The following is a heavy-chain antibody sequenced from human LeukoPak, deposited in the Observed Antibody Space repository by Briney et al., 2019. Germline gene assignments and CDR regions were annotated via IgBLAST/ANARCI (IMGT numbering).Heavy chain of an antibody. D-gene: IGHD3-22*01. CDR1: GGSISSYY. V-gene: IGHV4-59*01. CDR3: ARVVPDYYDSSTYADY. J-gene: IGHJ4*02. Sequence: PSETLSLTCTVSGGSISSYYWSWIRQPPGKGLEWIRYIYYSGSTNYNPSLKSRVTISVDTSKNQFSLRLSSVTAADTAVYYCARVVPDYYDSSTYADYWGQGTLVTVSS. CDR2: IYYSGST.